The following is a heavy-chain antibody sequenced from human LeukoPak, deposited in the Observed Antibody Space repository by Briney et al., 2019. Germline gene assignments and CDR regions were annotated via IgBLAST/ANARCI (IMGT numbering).Heavy chain of an antibody. J-gene: IGHJ1*01. D-gene: IGHD4-17*01. CDR1: GFTFSTYS. V-gene: IGHV3-21*01. CDR3: ARDMTTATTCYLQH. CDR2: ISSSSNYI. Sequence: GGSLRLSCAASGFTFSTYSMNWVRQAPGKGLEWVSSISSSSNYIYYADSVKGRFSISRDDAKNSLFPQMNGLRTEDTAVYYCARDMTTATTCYLQHWGQGTLVTVSS.